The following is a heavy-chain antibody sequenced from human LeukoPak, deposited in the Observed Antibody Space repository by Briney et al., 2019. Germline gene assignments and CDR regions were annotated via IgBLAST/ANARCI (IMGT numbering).Heavy chain of an antibody. CDR2: ISGSGGST. V-gene: IGHV3-23*01. CDR3: AKGSGINHYHWIDP. Sequence: HPGGSLRLSCAASGFTFSSYAMSWVRQAPGKGLEWVSAISGSGGSTYYADSVKGRFTISRDNSRNTLYLQMNSLRAEDTAVYYCAKGSGINHYHWIDPWGQGTLVTVSS. CDR1: GFTFSSYA. J-gene: IGHJ5*02. D-gene: IGHD1-14*01.